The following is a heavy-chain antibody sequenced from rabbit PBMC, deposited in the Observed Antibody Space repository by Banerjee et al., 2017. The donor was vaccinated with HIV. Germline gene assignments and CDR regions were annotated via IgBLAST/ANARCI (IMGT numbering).Heavy chain of an antibody. CDR2: IDTTGGNT. D-gene: IGHD8-1*01. CDR3: ERGSSDSAYAMDL. Sequence: QEQLEESGGDLVKPGASLTLTCTASGIDFSRRYWICWVRQAPGKGLEWIACIDTTGGNTWYASWAKGRFTISKTSSTTVTLQMTSLTAADTATYFCERGSSDSAYAMDLWGQGTLVTVS. J-gene: IGHJ6*01. CDR1: GIDFSRRYW. V-gene: IGHV1S45*01.